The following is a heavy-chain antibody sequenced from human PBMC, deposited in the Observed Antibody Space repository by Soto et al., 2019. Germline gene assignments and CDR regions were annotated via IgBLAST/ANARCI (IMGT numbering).Heavy chain of an antibody. CDR2: IIPIFGTT. V-gene: IGHV1-69*12. D-gene: IGHD3-22*01. Sequence: QVQLVQSGAEVKKPGSSVKVSCKASGGTFSNYALSWVRQAPGQGLEWMGDIIPIFGTTNNAQKFQGRVTITADEATSTAYMELSSLRSEDTAVYYCASRGERDYDDTSGYGWGQGPLVTVSS. CDR1: GGTFSNYA. CDR3: ASRGERDYDDTSGYG. J-gene: IGHJ1*01.